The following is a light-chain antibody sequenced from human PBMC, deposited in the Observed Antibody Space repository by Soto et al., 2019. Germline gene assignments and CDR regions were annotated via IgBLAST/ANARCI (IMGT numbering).Light chain of an antibody. J-gene: IGLJ2*01. CDR1: SSDVGGYNY. CDR2: DVS. Sequence: QSALTQPASVSGSPGQSITISCTGTSSDVGGYNYVSWYQQHPGKAPKLMIYDVSNRPSGVSNRFSGSKSGNTASLTISGLQDDDEADYFCSSYTSSSTLFGGGTKLTVL. V-gene: IGLV2-14*01. CDR3: SSYTSSSTL.